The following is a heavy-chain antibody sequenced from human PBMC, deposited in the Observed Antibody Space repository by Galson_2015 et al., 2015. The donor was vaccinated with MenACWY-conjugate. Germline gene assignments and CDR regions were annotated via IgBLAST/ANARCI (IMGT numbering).Heavy chain of an antibody. J-gene: IGHJ4*02. D-gene: IGHD2-21*02. CDR2: IYYSGST. Sequence: SETLSLTCTVSGGSVSSGSYYWSWIRQPPGKGLEWIGYIYYSGSTNYNPSLKSRVTISVDTSKNQFSLKLSSVTAADTAVYYCARVQGGGDPAARLDYWGQGTLVTVSS. CDR3: ARVQGGGDPAARLDY. CDR1: GGSVSSGSYY. V-gene: IGHV4-61*01.